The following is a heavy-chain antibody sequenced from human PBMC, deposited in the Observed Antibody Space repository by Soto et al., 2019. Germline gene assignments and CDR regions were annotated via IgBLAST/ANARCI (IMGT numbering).Heavy chain of an antibody. CDR3: VRSGDNYNLLDY. Sequence: GSLRLSCAASGFTFSDHYMSWIRQAPGKGLEWIGYSSNSDSFTRYADSVKGRFSISRDNARNSLYLQINSLRGDDTATYFCVRSGDNYNLLDYWGKGTTVTVSS. J-gene: IGHJ4*02. D-gene: IGHD1-1*01. CDR1: GFTFSDHY. CDR2: SSNSDSFT. V-gene: IGHV3-11*06.